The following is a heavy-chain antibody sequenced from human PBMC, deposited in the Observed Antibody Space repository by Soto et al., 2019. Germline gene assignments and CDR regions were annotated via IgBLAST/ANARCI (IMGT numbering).Heavy chain of an antibody. D-gene: IGHD1-7*01. Sequence: PSETLSLTCAISGDSVSSNSAAWNWIRQSPSRGLEWLGRTYYRSKWYNDYAVSVKSRITINPDTSKNQFSLQLNSATPEDTAVYYCARVNWNLGYYGMDVWGQGTTVTVSS. J-gene: IGHJ6*02. CDR1: GDSVSSNSAA. V-gene: IGHV6-1*01. CDR3: ARVNWNLGYYGMDV. CDR2: TYYRSKWYN.